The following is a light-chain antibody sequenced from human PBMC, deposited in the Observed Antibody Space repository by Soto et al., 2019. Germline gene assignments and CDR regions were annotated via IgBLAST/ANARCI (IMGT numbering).Light chain of an antibody. CDR1: ITDVGGYNA. J-gene: IGLJ1*01. Sequence: QSVLAQPPSASGSPGQSVVISCTGTITDVGGYNAVSWYQQHPGKPPKVMIYEVYKRSSGVPDRFSGTKSGNTASLTVSGLQAEDGADYYCSSFAGGNNFVFGTGTKVTVL. CDR3: SSFAGGNNFV. V-gene: IGLV2-8*01. CDR2: EVY.